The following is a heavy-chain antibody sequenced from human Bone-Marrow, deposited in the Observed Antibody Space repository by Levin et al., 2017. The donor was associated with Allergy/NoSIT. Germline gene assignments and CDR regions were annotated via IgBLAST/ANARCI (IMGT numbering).Heavy chain of an antibody. CDR3: TTDQCSGGSCYSLGTDYYGMDV. J-gene: IGHJ6*02. Sequence: GGSLRLSCAASGFTFSNAWMSWVRQAPGKGLEWVGRIKSKTDGGTTDYAAPVKGRFTISRDDSKNTLYLQMNSLKTEDTAVYYCTTDQCSGGSCYSLGTDYYGMDVWGQGTTVTVSS. CDR2: IKSKTDGGTT. V-gene: IGHV3-15*01. CDR1: GFTFSNAW. D-gene: IGHD2-15*01.